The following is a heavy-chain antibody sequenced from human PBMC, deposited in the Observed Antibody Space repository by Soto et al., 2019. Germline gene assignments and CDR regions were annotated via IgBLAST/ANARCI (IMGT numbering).Heavy chain of an antibody. J-gene: IGHJ5*02. Sequence: QVQLVQSGAEVKKPGASVKVSCKVSGYTLNEVAMHWVRQAPGKGLEWLGGFDPDEAETIYAQHFQGRVTMTEDTSTDTVYMELSSLRSEDTALYFCTTYHGDYNFDHSGQGTLVTVSS. CDR3: TTYHGDYNFDH. CDR1: GYTLNEVA. D-gene: IGHD4-17*01. V-gene: IGHV1-24*01. CDR2: FDPDEAET.